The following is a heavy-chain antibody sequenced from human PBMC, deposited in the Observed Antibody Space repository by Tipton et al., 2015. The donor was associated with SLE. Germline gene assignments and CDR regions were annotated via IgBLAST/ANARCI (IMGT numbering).Heavy chain of an antibody. CDR2: INHSGST. Sequence: TLSLTCTVSGDSVYKGVYYWSWIRQPPGKGLEWTGEINHSGSTNYNTSLKSRVTISLGTSKNQLSLKLTSVTAADTAVYYCAGNLIQGGASNVWGQGTLVTV. V-gene: IGHV4-61*08. CDR3: AGNLIQGGASNV. D-gene: IGHD3-10*01. J-gene: IGHJ4*02. CDR1: GDSVYKGVYY.